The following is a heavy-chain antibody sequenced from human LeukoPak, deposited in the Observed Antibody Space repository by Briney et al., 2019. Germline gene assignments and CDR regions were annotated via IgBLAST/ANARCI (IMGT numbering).Heavy chain of an antibody. J-gene: IGHJ5*02. Sequence: SETLSLTCAVYGGSFSAYYWSWIRQPPGRGLEWIGEINHSGSTNYNPSLKIRVTISVDTSKNQFSLKLSSVTAADTAVYYCARGSRRFDPWGQGTLVTVSS. CDR3: ARGSRRFDP. CDR2: INHSGST. V-gene: IGHV4-34*01. CDR1: GGSFSAYY.